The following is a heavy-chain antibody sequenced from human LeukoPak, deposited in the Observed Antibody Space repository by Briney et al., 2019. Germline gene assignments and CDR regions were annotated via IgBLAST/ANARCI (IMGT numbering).Heavy chain of an antibody. Sequence: GGSLRLSCAASGLTFSSYAMHWVRQAPGKGLEWVAVISYDGSNKYYADSVKGRFTISRDNSKNTLYLQMNSLRAEDTAVYYCARDLNWGTNYYYYGMDVWGQGTTVTVSS. CDR1: GLTFSSYA. V-gene: IGHV3-30-3*01. D-gene: IGHD7-27*01. CDR3: ARDLNWGTNYYYYGMDV. J-gene: IGHJ6*02. CDR2: ISYDGSNK.